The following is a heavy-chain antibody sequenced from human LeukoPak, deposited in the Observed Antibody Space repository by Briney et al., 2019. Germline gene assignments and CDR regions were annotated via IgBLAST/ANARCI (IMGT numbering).Heavy chain of an antibody. CDR3: AREGPWSYGHYFDY. Sequence: PSETLSLTCAVYGGSFSGYYWSWIRQPPGKGPEWIGEINHSGSTNYNPSLKSRVTISVDTSKNQFSLKLSSVTAADTAVYYCAREGPWSYGHYFDYWGQGTLVTVSS. J-gene: IGHJ4*02. D-gene: IGHD5-18*01. CDR2: INHSGST. CDR1: GGSFSGYY. V-gene: IGHV4-34*01.